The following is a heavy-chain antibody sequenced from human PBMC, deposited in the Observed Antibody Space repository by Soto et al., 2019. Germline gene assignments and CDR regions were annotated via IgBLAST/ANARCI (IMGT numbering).Heavy chain of an antibody. D-gene: IGHD2-15*01. CDR2: ISLNSGSK. CDR3: AKGGGTSAHFYYYGMDF. CDR1: GFTIDDYA. V-gene: IGHV3-9*01. Sequence: EVQLVESGGGLVQPGRSLRLSCAVSGFTIDDYAMHWVRQAPGKGLEWVSGISLNSGSKGYADSVKGRFTISRDNAKNSMYLQMNSLSAEDTALYYCAKGGGTSAHFYYYGMDFRGQGTTVTVSS. J-gene: IGHJ6*02.